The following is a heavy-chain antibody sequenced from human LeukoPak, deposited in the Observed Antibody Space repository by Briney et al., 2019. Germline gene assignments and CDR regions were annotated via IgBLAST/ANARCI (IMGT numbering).Heavy chain of an antibody. J-gene: IGHJ4*02. CDR3: ARGAYDFWSGYYEKVFDY. Sequence: SETLSLTCTVSGGSISSSSYYWGWIRQPPGKGLEWIGYIYYSGSTNYNPSLKSRVTISVDTSKNQFSLKLSSVTAADTAVYYCARGAYDFWSGYYEKVFDYWGQGTLVTVSS. V-gene: IGHV4-61*05. CDR1: GGSISSSSYY. D-gene: IGHD3-3*01. CDR2: IYYSGST.